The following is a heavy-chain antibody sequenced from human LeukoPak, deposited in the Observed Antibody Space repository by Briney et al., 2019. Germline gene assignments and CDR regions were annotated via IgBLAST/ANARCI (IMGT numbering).Heavy chain of an antibody. CDR1: GFTFSSYA. D-gene: IGHD3-22*01. CDR3: KSHYDSSGHLFDY. V-gene: IGHV3-23*01. CDR2: ISGSGGST. Sequence: PGGSLRLSCAATGFTFSSYAMSWVRQAPGKGLEWVSLISGSGGSTDYADSVKGRFTTSRDKSKNTLYLQMNSLKTEDTAVYYCKSHYDSSGHLFDYWGQGTLVTVSS. J-gene: IGHJ4*02.